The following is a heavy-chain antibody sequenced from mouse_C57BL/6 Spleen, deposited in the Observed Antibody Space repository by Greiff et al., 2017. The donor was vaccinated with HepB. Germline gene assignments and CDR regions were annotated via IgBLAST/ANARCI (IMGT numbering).Heavy chain of an antibody. CDR1: GYTFTDYN. CDR2: INPNNGGT. Sequence: VHVKQSGPELVKPGASVKIPCKASGYTFTDYNMDWVKQSHGKSLEWIGDINPNNGGTIYNQKFKGKATLTVDKSSSTAYMELRSLTSEDTAVYYCARSNSWFAYWGQGTLVTVSA. J-gene: IGHJ3*01. CDR3: ARSNSWFAY. V-gene: IGHV1-18*01.